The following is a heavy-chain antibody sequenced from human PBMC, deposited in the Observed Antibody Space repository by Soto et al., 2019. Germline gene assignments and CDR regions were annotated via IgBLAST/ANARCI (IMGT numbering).Heavy chain of an antibody. CDR3: ARGYWFGELLATATYFDY. V-gene: IGHV1-69*13. CDR2: IIPIFGTA. CDR1: GVTFSSYA. D-gene: IGHD3-10*01. J-gene: IGHJ4*02. Sequence: SVKVSCKASGVTFSSYAISWVRQAPGQGLEWMGGIIPIFGTANYAQKFQGRVTITADESTSTAYMELSSLRSEDTAVYYCARGYWFGELLATATYFDYWGQGTLVTVSS.